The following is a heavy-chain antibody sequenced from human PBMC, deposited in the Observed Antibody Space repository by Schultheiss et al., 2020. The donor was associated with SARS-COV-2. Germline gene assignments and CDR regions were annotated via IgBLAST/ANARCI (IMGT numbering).Heavy chain of an antibody. V-gene: IGHV3-21*01. CDR2: ISSSSSYI. J-gene: IGHJ6*02. Sequence: GGSLRLSCAASGFTFSSYSMNWVRQAPGKGLEWVSSISSSSSYIYYADSVKGRFTISRDNAKNSLYLQMNSLRAEDTAVYYCASFDIRKRYGMDVWGQGTTVTVSS. CDR1: GFTFSSYS. CDR3: ASFDIRKRYGMDV. D-gene: IGHD3-9*01.